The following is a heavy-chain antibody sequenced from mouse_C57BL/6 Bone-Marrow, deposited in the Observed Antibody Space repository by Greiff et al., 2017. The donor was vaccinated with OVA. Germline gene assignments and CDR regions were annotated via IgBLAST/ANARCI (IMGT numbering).Heavy chain of an antibody. CDR1: GFNIKDDY. Sequence: EVKVVESGAELVRPGASVKLSCTASGFNIKDDYMHWVKQRPEQGLEWIGWIDPENGDTEYASKFQGKATITADTSSNTAYLQLSSLTSEDTAVYYCTTPYYYGSRGQGTLVTVSA. D-gene: IGHD1-1*01. CDR3: TTPYYYGS. CDR2: IDPENGDT. V-gene: IGHV14-4*01. J-gene: IGHJ3*01.